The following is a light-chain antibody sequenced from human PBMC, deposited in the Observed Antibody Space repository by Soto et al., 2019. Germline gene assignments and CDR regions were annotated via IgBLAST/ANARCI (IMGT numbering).Light chain of an antibody. CDR1: QSVSSSY. CDR3: QQYASSPCT. CDR2: GAS. J-gene: IGKJ1*01. V-gene: IGKV3-20*01. Sequence: PGERATLSCRASQSVSSSYLAWYQQKPGQAPRLLIYGASSRATGIPDRFSGSGSGTDFTLTISSLEPEDFALYYCQQYASSPCTFGQGTKVEI.